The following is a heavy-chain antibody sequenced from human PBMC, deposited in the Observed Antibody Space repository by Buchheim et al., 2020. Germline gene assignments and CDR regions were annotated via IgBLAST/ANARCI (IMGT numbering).Heavy chain of an antibody. CDR2: IYPGDSST. CDR3: ARARGYCSTSSCYDFDY. J-gene: IGHJ4*02. CDR1: GYSFTNYW. V-gene: IGHV5-51*01. D-gene: IGHD2-2*01. Sequence: EVQLVQSGAEVKKPGESQKISCEASGYSFTNYWIAWVRQMPGKGLEWMAMIYPGDSSTKYSPSFQAQVTLSADKSISTAHPQWSSLKASDTAMYFCARARGYCSTSSCYDFDYWGQGT.